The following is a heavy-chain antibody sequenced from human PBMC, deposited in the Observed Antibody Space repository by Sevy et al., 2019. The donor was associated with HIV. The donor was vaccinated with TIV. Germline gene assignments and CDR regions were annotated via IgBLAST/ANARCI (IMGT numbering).Heavy chain of an antibody. V-gene: IGHV3-23*01. J-gene: IGHJ4*02. Sequence: GGSLRLSCRVSGFTFIKHAMHWVRQAPGKGLEWVSAISGGGGSTYYADSVKGRFTISRDTSKNTLSLQMTSLRAEDTAVYYCAKEGTWYGRDYFDYWGQGTLVTVSS. CDR1: GFTFIKHA. CDR2: ISGGGGST. D-gene: IGHD6-13*01. CDR3: AKEGTWYGRDYFDY.